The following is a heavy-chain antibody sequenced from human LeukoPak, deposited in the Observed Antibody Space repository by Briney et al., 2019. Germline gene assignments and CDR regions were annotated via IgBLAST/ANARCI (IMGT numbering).Heavy chain of an antibody. CDR2: IRSKAYGGTT. V-gene: IGHV3-49*04. CDR3: TSGVDLAYCGGDCYSGL. Sequence: GGSLRLSCTASGFTFGDYAMSWVRQAPGKGREWVGFIRSKAYGGTTEYAASVKGRFTISRDDSKSIAYLQMNSLKTEDTGVYYCTSGVDLAYCGGDCYSGLWDQGTLATVSS. D-gene: IGHD2-21*02. CDR1: GFTFGDYA. J-gene: IGHJ4*02.